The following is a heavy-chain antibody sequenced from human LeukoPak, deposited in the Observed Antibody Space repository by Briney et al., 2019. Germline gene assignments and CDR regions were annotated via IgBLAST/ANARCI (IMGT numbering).Heavy chain of an antibody. J-gene: IGHJ4*02. D-gene: IGHD2/OR15-2a*01. CDR3: ATTVLYYFDY. CDR2: ISYDGSNK. CDR1: GFTFSSYG. V-gene: IGHV3-30*03. Sequence: GRSLRLSCAASGFTFSSYGMHWVRQAPGKGLEWVAVISYDGSNKHYADSVKGRFTISRDNSKNTLYLQMNSLRAEDTAVYYCATTVLYYFDYWGQGTLVTVSS.